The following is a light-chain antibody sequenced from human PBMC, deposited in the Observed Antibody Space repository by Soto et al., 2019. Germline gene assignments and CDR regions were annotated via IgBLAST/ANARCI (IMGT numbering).Light chain of an antibody. CDR3: QQYDGSPRT. Sequence: TQSPTTLSVSPGERATLSYMASQSLTSSYLAWYQQKPGQAPRLLIYGASSRATGIPDRFTGSGSGTDFTLTISRLEPEDFAVYYCQQYDGSPRTFGQGTKVDIK. J-gene: IGKJ1*01. CDR2: GAS. CDR1: QSLTSSY. V-gene: IGKV3-20*01.